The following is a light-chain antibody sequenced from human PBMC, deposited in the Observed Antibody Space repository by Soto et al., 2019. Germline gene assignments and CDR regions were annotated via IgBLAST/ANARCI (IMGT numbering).Light chain of an antibody. CDR3: SSYTSSSTLLYV. CDR2: EVS. J-gene: IGLJ1*01. CDR1: SSDVGGYNY. Sequence: QSVLTQPASVSGSPGQSITISCTGTSSDVGGYNYVSWYQQHSGKAPKLMIYEVSNRPSGVSNRFSGSKSGNTASLTISGLQAEDEADYYCSSYTSSSTLLYVFGTGTKLTVL. V-gene: IGLV2-14*01.